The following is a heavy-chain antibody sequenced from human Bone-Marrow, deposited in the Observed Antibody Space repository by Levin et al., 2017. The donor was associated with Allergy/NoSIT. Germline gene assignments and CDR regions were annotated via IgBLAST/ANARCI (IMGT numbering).Heavy chain of an antibody. CDR3: ARDVFQYSASDY. CDR1: GFTFSSYS. J-gene: IGHJ4*02. V-gene: IGHV3-21*05. D-gene: IGHD5-12*01. Sequence: PGGSLRLSCEASGFTFSSYSMNWVRQAPGKGLEWLAYISYGSNYTNYADSVRGRFTISRDSARNSLYLQMDSLRVEDTAVYYCARDVFQYSASDYWGQGALVTVAS. CDR2: ISYGSNYT.